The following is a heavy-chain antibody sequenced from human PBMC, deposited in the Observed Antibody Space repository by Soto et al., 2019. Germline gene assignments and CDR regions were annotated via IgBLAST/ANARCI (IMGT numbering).Heavy chain of an antibody. CDR1: GASIASYHW. D-gene: IGHD2-15*01. J-gene: IGHJ4*02. Sequence: SETLSLTCAVSGASIASYHWWTWIRQPPGKGLEWIAEVRHTGSTEYSPSLRSRVTISVDKSKNQISLKVSSVTAADTAVYYCTRRPYRSTSGGIDYWGQGTLVTVSS. V-gene: IGHV4-4*02. CDR2: VRHTGST. CDR3: TRRPYRSTSGGIDY.